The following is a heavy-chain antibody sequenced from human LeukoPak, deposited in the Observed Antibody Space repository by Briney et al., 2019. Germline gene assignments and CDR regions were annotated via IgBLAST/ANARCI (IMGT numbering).Heavy chain of an antibody. CDR3: ARAHQGSGSPSTGFDY. V-gene: IGHV1-8*01. J-gene: IGHJ4*02. Sequence: ASVKVSCKASGYTFTSYDINWVRQATGQGLEWMGWMNPNSGNTGYAQKFQGRVTMTRNTSISTAYMELSSLRSEDTAVYYCARAHQGSGSPSTGFDYWGQGTLVTVSS. D-gene: IGHD3-10*01. CDR1: GYTFTSYD. CDR2: MNPNSGNT.